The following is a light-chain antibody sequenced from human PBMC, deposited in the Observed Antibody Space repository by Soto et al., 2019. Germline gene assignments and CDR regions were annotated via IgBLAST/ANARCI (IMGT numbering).Light chain of an antibody. Sequence: QSVLTQPPSASGTPGQRVTISCSGSSSNIGGNTVHWYQQVPGTAPKLLIYSNHHRPSGVPDRFSGSKSGTSASLAISGLQSDDEADYYCAAWDDSLNGVVFGGGTKLTVL. J-gene: IGLJ2*01. V-gene: IGLV1-44*01. CDR2: SNH. CDR3: AAWDDSLNGVV. CDR1: SSNIGGNT.